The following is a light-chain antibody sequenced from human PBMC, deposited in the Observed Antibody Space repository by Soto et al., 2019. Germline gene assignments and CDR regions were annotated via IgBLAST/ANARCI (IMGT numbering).Light chain of an antibody. Sequence: EIVLTQSPATLSLSPGERATLSCRASQSVSSYLAWYQHKPGQAPRLLIYDTSNRATGIPARFSGSGSGTDFTLTISSLEPEDFAVYYCKQRQNWPWTFGQGTKVEIK. V-gene: IGKV3-11*01. J-gene: IGKJ1*01. CDR2: DTS. CDR1: QSVSSY. CDR3: KQRQNWPWT.